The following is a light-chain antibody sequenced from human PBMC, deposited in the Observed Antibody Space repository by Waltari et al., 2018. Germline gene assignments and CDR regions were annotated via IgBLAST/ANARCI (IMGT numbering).Light chain of an antibody. CDR2: GAS. J-gene: IGKJ4*01. V-gene: IGKV1-12*01. CDR1: QDINDF. CDR3: QQANSFVPLT. Sequence: CRGSQDINDFLAWYQQKPGKAPYLLIYGASVLQSGVPARFSGSGSRTNFTLTINSLQPEDFATYFCQQANSFVPLTFGGGTRVQIK.